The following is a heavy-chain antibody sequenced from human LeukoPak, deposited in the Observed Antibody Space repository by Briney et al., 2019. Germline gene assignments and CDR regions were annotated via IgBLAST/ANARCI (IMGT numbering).Heavy chain of an antibody. D-gene: IGHD6-19*01. Sequence: KPSETLSLTCTVSGGSISSYYWSWIQQTPGKGLEWIGCINYSGNTDYSPSLKSRLTISVDTSKNQFSLRLRSVAAADTAVYYCARSSGWSFFDCWGQGSLVTVS. CDR3: ARSSGWSFFDC. V-gene: IGHV4-59*01. J-gene: IGHJ4*02. CDR1: GGSISSYY. CDR2: INYSGNT.